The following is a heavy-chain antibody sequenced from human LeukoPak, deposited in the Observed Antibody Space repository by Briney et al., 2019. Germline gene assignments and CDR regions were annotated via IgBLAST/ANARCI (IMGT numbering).Heavy chain of an antibody. D-gene: IGHD3-10*01. CDR2: IYYSGST. CDR1: GGSISSYY. CDR3: ARAGNKLSGAFDI. J-gene: IGHJ3*02. V-gene: IGHV4-59*01. Sequence: SETLSLTCTVSGGSISSYYWSWIRQPPGKGLEWIGYIYYSGSTNYNPSLKSRVTISVGTSKNQFSLKLSSVTAADTAVYYCARAGNKLSGAFDIWGQGTMVTVSS.